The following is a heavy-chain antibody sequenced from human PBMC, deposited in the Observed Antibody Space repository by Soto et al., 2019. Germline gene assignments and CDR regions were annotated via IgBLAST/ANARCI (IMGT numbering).Heavy chain of an antibody. J-gene: IGHJ3*02. Sequence: GGSLRLSCAASGFTFSSYSMNWVRHAPGKGLEWVSCISSSSSYIYYADSVKGRFTISRDNSKNTLYLQMNSLRAEDTAVYYCAKDGYCSSTSCWNDAFDIWGQGTMVTVSS. CDR2: ISSSSSYI. V-gene: IGHV3-21*04. CDR1: GFTFSSYS. CDR3: AKDGYCSSTSCWNDAFDI. D-gene: IGHD2-2*03.